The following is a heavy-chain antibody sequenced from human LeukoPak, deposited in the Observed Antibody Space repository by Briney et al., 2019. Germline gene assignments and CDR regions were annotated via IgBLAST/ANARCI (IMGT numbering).Heavy chain of an antibody. CDR2: IYYSGST. CDR1: GGSISSYY. V-gene: IGHV4-59*01. Sequence: SETLSLTCTVSGGSISSYYWSWIRQPPGKGLEWIGYIYYSGSTNYNPSLKSRVTISVDTSKNQFSLKLSSVTAADTAVYYCATAYSDHGAYYYYYMDVWGKGTTVTVSS. J-gene: IGHJ6*03. CDR3: ATAYSDHGAYYYYYMDV. D-gene: IGHD4-17*01.